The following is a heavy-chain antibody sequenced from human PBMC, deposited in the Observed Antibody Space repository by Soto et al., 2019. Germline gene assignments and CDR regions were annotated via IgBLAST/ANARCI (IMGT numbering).Heavy chain of an antibody. V-gene: IGHV1-46*01. CDR2: INPSGGSA. CDR3: ARDEGTVWLVY. D-gene: IGHD5-12*01. Sequence: VASVKVSCKASGYTFTSYYMHWVRQAPGQGLEWMGIINPSGGSASYAQKFQGRVTMTRDTSTSTVYMELSSLRSEDTAVYYCARDEGTVWLVYWGQGTLVTVSS. J-gene: IGHJ4*02. CDR1: GYTFTSYY.